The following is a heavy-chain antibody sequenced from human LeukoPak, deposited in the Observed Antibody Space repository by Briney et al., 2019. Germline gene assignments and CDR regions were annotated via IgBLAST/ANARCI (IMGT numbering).Heavy chain of an antibody. J-gene: IGHJ5*02. V-gene: IGHV4-39*07. CDR1: GGSISSSSYY. CDR3: ARDGSDILTGYPNNWFDP. CDR2: IYYSGST. D-gene: IGHD3-9*01. Sequence: SETLSLTCTVSGGSISSSSYYWGWIRQPPGKGLEWIGSIYYSGSTYYNPSLKSRVTISVDTSKNQFSLKLSSVTAADTAVYYCARDGSDILTGYPNNWFDPWSQGTLVTVSS.